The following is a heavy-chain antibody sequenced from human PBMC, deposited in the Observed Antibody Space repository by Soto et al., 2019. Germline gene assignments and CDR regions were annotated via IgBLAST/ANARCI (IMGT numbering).Heavy chain of an antibody. CDR3: AREGVGTTYYYYGMDV. CDR2: IIPIFGTA. CDR1: GGTLSSYA. Sequence: GASVKVSCKASGGTLSSYAISWVRQAPGQGLEWMGGIIPIFGTANYAQKFQGRVTITADESTSTAYMELSSLRSEDTAVFYCAREGVGTTYYYYGMDVWGQGTTVTVSS. J-gene: IGHJ6*02. D-gene: IGHD2-21*02. V-gene: IGHV1-69*13.